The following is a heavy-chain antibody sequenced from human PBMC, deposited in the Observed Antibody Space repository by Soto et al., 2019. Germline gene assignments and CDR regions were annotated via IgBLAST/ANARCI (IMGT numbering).Heavy chain of an antibody. J-gene: IGHJ5*02. CDR1: GDSINNSHW. V-gene: IGHV4-4*02. Sequence: QVQLQESGPGLVQPSGTLSLTCAVSGDSINNSHWWSWVRQTPGKGLEWIGETYHSGTTNYNPSLKPRVTISIDKSKTQFSLKMNSVTAADTAVYYCAREVNSSPARGRNWFDLWGQGTLVTVSS. D-gene: IGHD6-13*01. CDR2: TYHSGTT. CDR3: AREVNSSPARGRNWFDL.